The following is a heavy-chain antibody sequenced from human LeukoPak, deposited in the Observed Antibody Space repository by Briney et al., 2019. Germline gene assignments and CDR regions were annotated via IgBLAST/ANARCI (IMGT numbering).Heavy chain of an antibody. V-gene: IGHV6-1*01. CDR3: ARARGEPSSGWREDNWYFDL. D-gene: IGHD6-19*01. CDR2: TYYRSKWYN. J-gene: IGHJ2*01. CDR1: GDSVSSNSAA. Sequence: SQTLSLTCAISGDSVSSNSAAWNWIRQSPSRGLEWLGRTYYRSKWYNDYAVSVKSRITINPDTSKNQFSLQLNSVTPEDTAVYYCARARGEPSSGWREDNWYFDLWGRGTLVTVSS.